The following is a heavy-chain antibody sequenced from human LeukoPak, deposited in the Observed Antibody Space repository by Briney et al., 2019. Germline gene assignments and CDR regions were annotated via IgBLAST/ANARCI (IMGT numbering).Heavy chain of an antibody. CDR1: GFTFSTHA. CDR3: AKSLRAAAGTGAFDI. Sequence: GGSLRLSCAASGFTFSTHAMSWVRQAPGKGLEWVSSISGSGGSTYYADSVKGRFTISKDTSKKTVHLQMNSLRAEDTAVYYCAKSLRAAAGTGAFDIWGQGTMVTVSS. D-gene: IGHD6-13*01. J-gene: IGHJ3*02. V-gene: IGHV3-23*01. CDR2: ISGSGGST.